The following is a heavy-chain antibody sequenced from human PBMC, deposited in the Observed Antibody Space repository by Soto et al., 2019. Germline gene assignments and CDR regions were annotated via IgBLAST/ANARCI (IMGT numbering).Heavy chain of an antibody. CDR3: AKRYYYDSSGYYPTWGMDV. D-gene: IGHD3-22*01. Sequence: EVQLLESGGGLVQPGGSLRLSCAASGFTFSSYAMSWVRQAPGKGLEWVSAISGSGGSTYYADSVKGRFTISRDNSKNTLYLQMNSLRAEDTAVYYCAKRYYYDSSGYYPTWGMDVWGQGTTVTVSS. CDR1: GFTFSSYA. J-gene: IGHJ6*02. CDR2: ISGSGGST. V-gene: IGHV3-23*01.